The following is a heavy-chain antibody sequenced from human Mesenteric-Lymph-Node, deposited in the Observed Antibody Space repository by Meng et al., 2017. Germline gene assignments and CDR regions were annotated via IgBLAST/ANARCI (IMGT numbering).Heavy chain of an antibody. CDR3: ARTRKSGGPHYYFDY. CDR1: GGTFSSYA. CDR2: IIPIFGTA. V-gene: IGHV1-69*01. J-gene: IGHJ4*02. Sequence: QVQRGQLGFELKKPGASVKVSCKASGGTFSSYAISWVRQAPGQGLEWMGGIIPIFGTANYAQKFQGRVTITADESTSTAYMELSSLRSEDTAVYYCARTRKSGGPHYYFDYWGQGTLVTVSS. D-gene: IGHD2-15*01.